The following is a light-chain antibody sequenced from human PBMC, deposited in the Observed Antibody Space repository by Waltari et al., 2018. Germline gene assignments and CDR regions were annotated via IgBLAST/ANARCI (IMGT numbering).Light chain of an antibody. CDR2: LDD. CDR1: SSNIGTTY. V-gene: IGLV1-47*01. CDR3: AGWDDSLTGVV. Sequence: QSVPTQPPSLSGTPGQRVTISCSGSSSNIGTTYVFWYQQFPGRAPKLLIYLDDHRPSGVPDRFSASKSGSSASLTISGLRPEDEADYHCAGWDDSLTGVVFGGGTKLTV. J-gene: IGLJ2*01.